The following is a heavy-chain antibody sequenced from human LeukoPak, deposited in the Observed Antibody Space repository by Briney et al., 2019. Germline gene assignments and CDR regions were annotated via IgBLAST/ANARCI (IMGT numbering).Heavy chain of an antibody. CDR3: ARGGGSAYHYNAFDI. D-gene: IGHD3-22*01. CDR1: GFTFSGYE. J-gene: IGHJ3*02. Sequence: GGSLRLSCAASGFTFSGYEMNWVRQAPGKGLEWVSYISISGTNMMDADSVKGRFTISRDHSRTSLYLQMSSLRAEDTAVYYCARGGGSAYHYNAFDIWGLGTMVTVSS. V-gene: IGHV3-48*03. CDR2: ISISGTNM.